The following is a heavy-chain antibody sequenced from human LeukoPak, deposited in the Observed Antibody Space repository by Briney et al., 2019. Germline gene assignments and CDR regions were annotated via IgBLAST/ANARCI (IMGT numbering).Heavy chain of an antibody. CDR3: AKTGCGTNGSPYYFDY. V-gene: IGHV3-23*01. D-gene: IGHD2-8*01. CDR1: GFTFSNYP. CDR2: ITISGKTA. J-gene: IGHJ4*02. Sequence: GGSLRLSCPASGFTFSNYPMSWVRQAPGKGLEWVSGITISGKTAYYADSVKGRFTISRDNFKNTLYLQMNSLRAEDTAVYYCAKTGCGTNGSPYYFDYWGQGTLVTVSS.